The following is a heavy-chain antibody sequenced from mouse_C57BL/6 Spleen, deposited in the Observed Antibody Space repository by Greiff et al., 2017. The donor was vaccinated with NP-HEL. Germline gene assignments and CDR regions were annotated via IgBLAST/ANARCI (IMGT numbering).Heavy chain of an antibody. D-gene: IGHD1-1*01. J-gene: IGHJ2*01. CDR1: GYTFTSYW. CDR2: IYPGNSDT. V-gene: IGHV1-5*01. CDR3: TRRGLRSPFDY. Sequence: VQLKQSGTVLARPGASVKMSCKTSGYTFTSYWMHWVKQRPGQGLEWIGAIYPGNSDTSYNQKFKGQAKLTAVTSASTAYMELSSLTNEDSAVYYCTRRGLRSPFDYWGQGTTLTVSS.